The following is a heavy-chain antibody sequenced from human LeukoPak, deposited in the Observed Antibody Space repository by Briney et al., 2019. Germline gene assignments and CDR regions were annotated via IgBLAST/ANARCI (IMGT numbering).Heavy chain of an antibody. J-gene: IGHJ4*02. V-gene: IGHV6-1*01. CDR1: GDSVSINSAA. CDR3: ARSPSPYSSGWYFDY. D-gene: IGHD6-19*01. CDR2: TYQRSKWYN. Sequence: QTLSLTCAISGDSVSINSAAWNWIRQSPSRGLEWLGRTYQRSKWYNDYAVSVKSRITINPDISKNQFSLQLNSVTPEDTAVYYCARSPSPYSSGWYFDYWGQXTLVTVSS.